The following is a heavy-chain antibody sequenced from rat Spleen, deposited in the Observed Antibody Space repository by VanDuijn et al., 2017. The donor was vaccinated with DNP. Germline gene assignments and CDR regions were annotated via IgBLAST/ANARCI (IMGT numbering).Heavy chain of an antibody. D-gene: IGHD4-3*01. V-gene: IGHV5-27*01. CDR2: ISPSGGST. CDR3: TRGGTYYFDY. CDR1: GFTFSNYD. Sequence: EVQVVESGGGLVQPGRSLKVSCAVSGFTFSNYDMAWVRQAPTKGLEWVASISPSGGSTYYRDSVKGRFTISRDNAKSTLYLQMNSLRSEDTATYYCTRGGTYYFDYWGQGVLVTVSS. J-gene: IGHJ2*01.